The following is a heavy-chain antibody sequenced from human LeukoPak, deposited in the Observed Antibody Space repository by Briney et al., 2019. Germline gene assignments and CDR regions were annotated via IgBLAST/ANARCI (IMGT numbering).Heavy chain of an antibody. D-gene: IGHD6-19*01. Sequence: GSLRLSCAASGFTFSNFAIHWVRQAPGKGLEWVSAISGSGGSTYYADSVKGRFTMSRDNSKYTLYLQMNSLRAEDTAVYYCAKSSKQWLIQGDAFDIWGQGTMVTVSS. CDR3: AKSSKQWLIQGDAFDI. V-gene: IGHV3-23*01. CDR2: ISGSGGST. CDR1: GFTFSNFA. J-gene: IGHJ3*02.